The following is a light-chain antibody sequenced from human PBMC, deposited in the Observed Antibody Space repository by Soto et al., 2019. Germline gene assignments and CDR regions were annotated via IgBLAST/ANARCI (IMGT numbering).Light chain of an antibody. V-gene: IGKV3-11*01. CDR3: QQRSNWLLT. J-gene: IGKJ4*01. Sequence: EIVLTQSPATLSLSPGERATLSCRASQSVRGYLAWYQQKPGQAPRLLIYDASNRATGIPARFSGSGSGTDFTLTISSLEPEDFAVYYCQQRSNWLLTFGGGTKVEIK. CDR1: QSVRGY. CDR2: DAS.